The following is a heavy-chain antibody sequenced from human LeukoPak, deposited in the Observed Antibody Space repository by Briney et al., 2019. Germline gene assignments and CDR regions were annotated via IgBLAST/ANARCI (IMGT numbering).Heavy chain of an antibody. CDR2: ISGGST. CDR1: GFTISSNE. V-gene: IGHV3-38-3*01. CDR3: AKDSSGWELLKGGLDY. Sequence: PGGSLRLSCAASGFTISSNEMSWVRQAPGQGLEWVSSISGGSTYYADSRKGRFTISRDNSKNTLHLQMNSLRAEDTAVYYCAKDSSGWELLKGGLDYWGQGTLVTVSS. D-gene: IGHD1-26*01. J-gene: IGHJ4*02.